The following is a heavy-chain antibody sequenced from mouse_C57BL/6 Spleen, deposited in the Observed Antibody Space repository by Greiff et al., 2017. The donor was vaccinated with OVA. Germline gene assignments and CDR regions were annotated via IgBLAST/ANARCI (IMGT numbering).Heavy chain of an antibody. CDR1: GYTFTSYW. CDR3: ARRETGPWFAY. CDR2: IDPSASYT. Sequence: QVQLQQSGAELVKPGASVKLSCKASGYTFTSYWMQWVKQRPGQGLEWIGEIDPSASYTNYNQNFKGKPTLTLDPSSSPAYMQLSRLTSEDCAVYYCARRETGPWFAYWGQGTLVTVSA. J-gene: IGHJ3*01. V-gene: IGHV1-50*01. D-gene: IGHD4-1*01.